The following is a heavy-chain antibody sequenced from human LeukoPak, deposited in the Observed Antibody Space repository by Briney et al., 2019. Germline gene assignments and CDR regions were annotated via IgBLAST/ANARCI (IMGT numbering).Heavy chain of an antibody. V-gene: IGHV3-7*01. CDR1: GFSFSNYW. D-gene: IGHD2-15*01. Sequence: GGSLRLFRGGSGFSFSNYWMAWAPQASGKGPEWVANMNQDGSARHYADSVKGRFTISRDNAQNSVYLQMNSLRAEDTGVYYCARDVVGSLDYWGLGTLVTVSS. CDR3: ARDVVGSLDY. J-gene: IGHJ4*02. CDR2: MNQDGSAR.